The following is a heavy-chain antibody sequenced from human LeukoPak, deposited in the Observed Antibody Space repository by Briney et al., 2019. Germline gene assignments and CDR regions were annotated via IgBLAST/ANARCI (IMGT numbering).Heavy chain of an antibody. Sequence: GGSLRLSCAASGFTFSTYAMTWVRQAPGKGLEWVSTIGGSGVSTYYADSVEGLFTISRDNSKNTLYLQMNSLRAEDTAVYYCAKDEAAGHYYFDYWGLGTLVTVSS. V-gene: IGHV3-23*01. J-gene: IGHJ4*02. CDR1: GFTFSTYA. CDR2: IGGSGVST. D-gene: IGHD6-13*01. CDR3: AKDEAAGHYYFDY.